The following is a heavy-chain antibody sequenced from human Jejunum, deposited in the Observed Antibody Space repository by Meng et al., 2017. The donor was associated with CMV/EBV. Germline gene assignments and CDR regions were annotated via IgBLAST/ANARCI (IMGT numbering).Heavy chain of an antibody. V-gene: IGHV3-21*01. D-gene: IGHD2-2*02. CDR3: ARGLMGCTSTSCYSGWFDP. CDR2: ISGSGDNI. J-gene: IGHJ5*02. Sequence: SYGMHWVRQPTGRGLEWVSSISGSGDNIYYADSVKGRFTISRDNAKNSLFLQMNSLRAEDTAVYYCARGLMGCTSTSCYSGWFDPWGQGTLVTVSS. CDR1: SYG.